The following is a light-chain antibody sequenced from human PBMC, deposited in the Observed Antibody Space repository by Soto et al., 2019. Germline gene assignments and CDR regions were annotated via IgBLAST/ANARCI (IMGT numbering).Light chain of an antibody. V-gene: IGLV2-11*01. CDR3: CSYAGRYTYV. CDR1: SSDVGGYNY. J-gene: IGLJ1*01. Sequence: QSALTQPRSVSGSPEQSVTISCTGTSSDVGGYNYVSWYQQHPGKAPKLMIYDVSLRPSGVPDRFSGSKSGNTASLTISGLQAEDEADYYCCSYAGRYTYVFGTGTKLTVL. CDR2: DVS.